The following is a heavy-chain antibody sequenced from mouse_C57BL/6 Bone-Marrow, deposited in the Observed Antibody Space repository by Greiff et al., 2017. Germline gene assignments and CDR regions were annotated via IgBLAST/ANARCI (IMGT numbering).Heavy chain of an antibody. Sequence: EVMLVESEGGLVQPGSSMKLSCTASGFTFSDYYMAWVRQVPEKGLEWVANINYDGSSTYYLDSLKSRFIISRDNAKNILYLQMRSLESEDTATYYCARISHYYYGRRDYAIDYWGQGTSVTVSS. CDR1: GFTFSDYY. D-gene: IGHD1-1*01. CDR2: INYDGSST. CDR3: ARISHYYYGRRDYAIDY. J-gene: IGHJ4*01. V-gene: IGHV5-16*01.